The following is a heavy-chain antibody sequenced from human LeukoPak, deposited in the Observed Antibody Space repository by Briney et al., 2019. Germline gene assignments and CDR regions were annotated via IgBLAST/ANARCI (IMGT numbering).Heavy chain of an antibody. CDR1: GFTFGSYG. J-gene: IGHJ4*02. CDR2: ITPNADRT. Sequence: GGSLRLSCAASGFTFGSYGMSWVRQAPGKGLEWVSFITPNADRTSYADSVEGRFTISRDKPRNTLYMQMNSLRDGDTAIYYCAIMHGYYDGSGYWVQWGQGTLVTVSS. V-gene: IGHV3-23*01. CDR3: AIMHGYYDGSGYWVQ. D-gene: IGHD3-22*01.